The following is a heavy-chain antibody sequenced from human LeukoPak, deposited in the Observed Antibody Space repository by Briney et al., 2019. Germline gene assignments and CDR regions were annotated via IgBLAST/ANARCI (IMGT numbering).Heavy chain of an antibody. CDR3: VRVYCSSTSCYSGYYYYMDV. D-gene: IGHD2-2*02. CDR1: GYSFTSYW. Sequence: GESLKISCKGSGYSFTSYWIGWVRQMPGKGLEWMGIIYPGDSDTRYSPSFQGQVTISADKSISTAYLQWSSLKASDTAMYYCVRVYCSSTSCYSGYYYYMDVWGKGTTVTVSS. J-gene: IGHJ6*03. V-gene: IGHV5-51*01. CDR2: IYPGDSDT.